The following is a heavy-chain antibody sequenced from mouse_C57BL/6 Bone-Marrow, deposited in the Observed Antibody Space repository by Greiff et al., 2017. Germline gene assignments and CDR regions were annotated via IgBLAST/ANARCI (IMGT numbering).Heavy chain of an antibody. V-gene: IGHV7-3*01. CDR2: IRNKANGYTT. J-gene: IGHJ4*01. CDR3: ARECDGYLYYYAMDY. CDR1: GFTFTDYY. D-gene: IGHD2-3*01. Sequence: DVTLQESGGGLVQPGGSLSLSCAASGFTFTDYYMSWVRQPPGKALEWLGFIRNKANGYTTAYSASVTGRFTISRDNSQSILYLQMSALRAEDTATYYCARECDGYLYYYAMDYWGQGTSVTVSS.